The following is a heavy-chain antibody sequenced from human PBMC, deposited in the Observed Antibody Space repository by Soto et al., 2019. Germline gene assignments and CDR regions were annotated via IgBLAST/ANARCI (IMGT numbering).Heavy chain of an antibody. CDR3: AAYSHKGY. D-gene: IGHD3-16*01. CDR1: GFTVSNNY. V-gene: IGHV3-66*01. CDR2: IYSGGST. Sequence: EEQLVESGGDLVQPGGSLRLSCAAYGFTVSNNYMSWVRQATGKGLEWVSLIYSGGSTYYEDSVKGRFTISRDSSKYTLYLQIDSPRAEDTAMYYCAAYSHKGYWGQGTLVTVSS. J-gene: IGHJ4*02.